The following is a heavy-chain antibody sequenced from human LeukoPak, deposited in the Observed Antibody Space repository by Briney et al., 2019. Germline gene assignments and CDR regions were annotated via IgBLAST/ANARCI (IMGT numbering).Heavy chain of an antibody. CDR1: GFTFSSYA. D-gene: IGHD6-19*01. Sequence: PGGSLRLSCAASGFTFSSYAMGWVRQAPGKGLEWVSAISGSGGSTYYADSVKGRFTISRDNSKNTLYLQMNSLRAEDTAVYYCAKGVGYSSGWRFDYWGQGTLVTVSS. CDR2: ISGSGGST. CDR3: AKGVGYSSGWRFDY. J-gene: IGHJ4*02. V-gene: IGHV3-23*01.